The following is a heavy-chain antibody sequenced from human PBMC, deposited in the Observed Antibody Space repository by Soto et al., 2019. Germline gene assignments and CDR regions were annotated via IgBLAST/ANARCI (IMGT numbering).Heavy chain of an antibody. J-gene: IGHJ4*02. CDR2: ISGSGGST. V-gene: IGHV3-23*01. D-gene: IGHD3-10*01. CDR1: RFSFSDYA. CDR3: AKDRGGVLAPSYFDY. Sequence: EVQLLESGGGLVQPGGSLRLSCAASRFSFSDYAMSWVRQAPGKGLEWVSAISGSGGSTYSADSVEGRFTISRDNSKNTRYLQMNSLRAEDTAVYYCAKDRGGVLAPSYFDYWGQGTLVTVSS.